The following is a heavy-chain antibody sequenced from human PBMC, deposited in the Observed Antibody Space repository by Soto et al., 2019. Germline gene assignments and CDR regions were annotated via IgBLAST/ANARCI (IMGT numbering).Heavy chain of an antibody. J-gene: IGHJ4*02. CDR3: AKIGWAPVVADWEFDH. D-gene: IGHD2-15*01. CDR2: SRGNGET. V-gene: IGHV3-23*01. Sequence: GGSLRLSCATSGFTFSNYAMSWVRQAPGKGLDWVSASRGNGETFYADSVRGRFTISRDNPKNTLYLQMNSLRAEDTAVYYCAKIGWAPVVADWEFDHWGQGTLVTVSS. CDR1: GFTFSNYA.